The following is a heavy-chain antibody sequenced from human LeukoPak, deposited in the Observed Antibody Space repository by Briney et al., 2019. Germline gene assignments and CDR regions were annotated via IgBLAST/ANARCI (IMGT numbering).Heavy chain of an antibody. CDR3: ARGVPYSSGHGDFDY. D-gene: IGHD6-19*01. CDR1: GGSISSRGYY. V-gene: IGHV4-39*01. CDR2: VYYSGGT. Sequence: SETLSLTCTVSGGSISSRGYYRGWVRQPPGKGLEWIGSVYYSGGTYSNPSLKSRVTISVDTSTNQFSLKLSSVTAVDTAVYYCARGVPYSSGHGDFDYWGQGTLVTVSS. J-gene: IGHJ4*02.